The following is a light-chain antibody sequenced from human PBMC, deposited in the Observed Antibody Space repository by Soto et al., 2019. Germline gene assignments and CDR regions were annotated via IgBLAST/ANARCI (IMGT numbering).Light chain of an antibody. CDR1: QRISSW. Sequence: DIQMTQSPSTLSASVGDRVTITCRANQRISSWLAWYQRRPGKAPRLLISKASSLESGVPSRFSGGGFGTEYTLTISSLQLYDFATYYCQQYYSRVTFGKGTTVEIK. CDR3: QQYYSRVT. J-gene: IGKJ1*01. V-gene: IGKV1-5*03. CDR2: KAS.